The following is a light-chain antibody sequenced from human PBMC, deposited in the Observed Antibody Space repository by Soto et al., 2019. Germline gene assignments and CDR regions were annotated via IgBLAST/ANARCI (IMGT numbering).Light chain of an antibody. V-gene: IGLV2-8*01. Sequence: QSVLTQPPSASGSPGQSVTLSCTGTSSDVGGYNYVSWYQQHPGKAPKFMIYEVNKRPSGVPDRFSGSKSGNTASLTVSGLQAEDEADYYCSSYAGSNSYVFGTGTKLTVL. CDR3: SSYAGSNSYV. CDR1: SSDVGGYNY. J-gene: IGLJ1*01. CDR2: EVN.